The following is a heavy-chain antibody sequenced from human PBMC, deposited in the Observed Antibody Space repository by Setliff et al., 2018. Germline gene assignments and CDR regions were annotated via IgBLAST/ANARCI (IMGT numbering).Heavy chain of an antibody. CDR3: AREQWLDQPGYYYMDV. J-gene: IGHJ6*03. Sequence: KASETLSLTCAVSGLSISGEYYWGWIRQPPGGGPEWIGIIYHDGRAYYSTSRKSRVNLSLDRSKTQFSLHLNSVTAADMAVYYCAREQWLDQPGYYYMDVWAKGTTVTVSS. CDR2: IYHDGRA. V-gene: IGHV4-38-2*02. CDR1: GLSISGEYY. D-gene: IGHD6-19*01.